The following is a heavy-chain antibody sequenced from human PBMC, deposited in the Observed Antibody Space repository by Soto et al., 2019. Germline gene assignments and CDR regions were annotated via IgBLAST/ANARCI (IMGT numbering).Heavy chain of an antibody. Sequence: PSETLSLTCTVSGGSISSYYWSWIRQPPGKGLEWIGYIYYSGSTNYNPSLKSRVTISVDTSKNQFSLKLSSVTAADTAVYYCARDSGSRSFDPWGQGTLGTVSS. D-gene: IGHD3-22*01. V-gene: IGHV4-59*01. J-gene: IGHJ5*02. CDR3: ARDSGSRSFDP. CDR1: GGSISSYY. CDR2: IYYSGST.